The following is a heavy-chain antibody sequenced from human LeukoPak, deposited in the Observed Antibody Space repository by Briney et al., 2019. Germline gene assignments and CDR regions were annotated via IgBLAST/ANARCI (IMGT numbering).Heavy chain of an antibody. J-gene: IGHJ6*02. Sequence: SETLSLTCTVSGGALSSYHWSWIRQSPGRGLEWLGHISYRGNTDYNPSLKSRVTISVDTSKNQFSLKLSSVTAADTAVYYCARGGAAADDYYYYGMDVWGQGTTVTASS. CDR3: ARGGAAADDYYYYGMDV. D-gene: IGHD6-13*01. V-gene: IGHV4-59*12. CDR2: ISYRGNT. CDR1: GGALSSYH.